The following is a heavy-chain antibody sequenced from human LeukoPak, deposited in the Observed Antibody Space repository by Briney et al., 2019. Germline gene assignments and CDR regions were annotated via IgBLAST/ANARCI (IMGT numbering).Heavy chain of an antibody. CDR2: LYSDGNT. Sequence: GGSLRLSCAASGFTVITNDMAWVRQARGKWLEWVSVLYSDGNTKYADSLQGRFTISRDNSKNTLYLEMNSLSPDDTAVYYCARGVEPLAANTLAYGGQGTLVTVSS. J-gene: IGHJ4*02. D-gene: IGHD1-14*01. CDR1: GFTVITND. V-gene: IGHV3-53*01. CDR3: ARGVEPLAANTLAY.